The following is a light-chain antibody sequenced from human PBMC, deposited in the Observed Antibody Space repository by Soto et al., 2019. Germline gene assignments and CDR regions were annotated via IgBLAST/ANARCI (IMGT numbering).Light chain of an antibody. CDR2: EVN. CDR1: SSDVGGYNY. V-gene: IGLV2-8*01. CDR3: SSYAGNDNDV. J-gene: IGLJ1*01. Sequence: QSVLTQPPSASGSPGQSVTISCTGTSSDVGGYNYVSWYQQHPGKAPKLMIYEVNKRPSGVPDRFSGSKSGNTASLTVSGLQAEDEADYYCSSYAGNDNDVFGIGTKLTVL.